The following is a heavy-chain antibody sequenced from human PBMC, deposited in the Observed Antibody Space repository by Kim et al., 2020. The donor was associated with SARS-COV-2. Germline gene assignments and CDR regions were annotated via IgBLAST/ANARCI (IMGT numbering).Heavy chain of an antibody. CDR2: FSSGSGGLT. V-gene: IGHV3-23*01. Sequence: GGSLRLSCTASGFTFINYAMSWVRQAPGKGLEWVSAFSSGSGGLTYYADSVKGRFTISRDNFKNTLYLQMNHLRAEDTAVYYCVKDYRSGYSGYDIGDWGQKTLVTVTS. J-gene: IGHJ4*02. D-gene: IGHD5-12*01. CDR1: GFTFINYA. CDR3: VKDYRSGYSGYDIGD.